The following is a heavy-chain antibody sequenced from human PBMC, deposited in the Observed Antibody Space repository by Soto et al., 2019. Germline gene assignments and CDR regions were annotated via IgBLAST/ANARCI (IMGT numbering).Heavy chain of an antibody. D-gene: IGHD1-7*01. V-gene: IGHV4-34*01. J-gene: IGHJ4*02. CDR1: RGSFSGYY. CDR2: INDGGST. Sequence: PSETLSLTCAVYRGSFSGYYWSWIRQPPGKGLEWIGEINDGGSTNYNPSLKSRVTISVDTSKNQLSLKLSSVTAADTAVYYCARDSPPLILELPGYWGQGTLVTVTS. CDR3: ARDSPPLILELPGY.